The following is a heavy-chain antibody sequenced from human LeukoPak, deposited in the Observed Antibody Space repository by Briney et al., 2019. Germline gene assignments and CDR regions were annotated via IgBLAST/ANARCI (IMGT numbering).Heavy chain of an antibody. CDR2: INRNSGGT. J-gene: IGHJ4*02. D-gene: IGHD2-2*01. V-gene: IGHV1-2*02. CDR3: ARDPCSGPSCYRSDDY. CDR1: GYTFTGYY. Sequence: ASVKVSCKGSGYTFTGYYMHWVRQAPGQRPEWMGWINRNSGGTNYAQKFQARVTMTRVTSISTAYMELSRLSSDDTAVYYCARDPCSGPSCYRSDDYWGQGTLVTVSS.